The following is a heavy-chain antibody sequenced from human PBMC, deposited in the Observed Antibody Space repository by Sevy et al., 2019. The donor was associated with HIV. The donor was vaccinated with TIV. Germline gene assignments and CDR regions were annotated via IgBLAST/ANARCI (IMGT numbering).Heavy chain of an antibody. V-gene: IGHV3-30*18. CDR1: GFIFSYYG. CDR2: ISYDGSIK. J-gene: IGHJ4*02. CDR3: AKDFLEWLLEGQCVGVS. D-gene: IGHD3-3*01. Sequence: GGSLRLSCAASGFIFSYYGMHWVRQVPGKGLEWVAVISYDGSIKYYAESVKGRFTVSRDNSKNTLHLQMNSLTTEDTAVYYCAKDFLEWLLEGQCVGVSWGQGTLVTVSS.